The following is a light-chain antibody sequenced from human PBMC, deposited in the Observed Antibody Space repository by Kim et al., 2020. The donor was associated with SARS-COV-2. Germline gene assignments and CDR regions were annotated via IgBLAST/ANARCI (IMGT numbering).Light chain of an antibody. CDR2: DAS. Sequence: LSPEERATPSCRASQSVSSYFAWYQQKPDQAPRLLIYDASNRATVSPARFSGSGSGTDFTLTISSLEPEDFAVYCCQQRGNWPLTFGGGTRVEIK. J-gene: IGKJ4*01. V-gene: IGKV3-11*01. CDR3: QQRGNWPLT. CDR1: QSVSSY.